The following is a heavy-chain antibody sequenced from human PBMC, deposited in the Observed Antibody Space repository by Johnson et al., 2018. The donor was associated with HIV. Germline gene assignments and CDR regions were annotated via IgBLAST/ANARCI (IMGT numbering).Heavy chain of an antibody. CDR2: MRNKANRYST. CDR1: GFSFSDHF. J-gene: IGHJ3*01. D-gene: IGHD3-10*01. V-gene: IGHV3-72*01. Sequence: VQLVESGGGVVQPGRSLRLSCAASGFSFSDHFMDWVRQAPGKGLAWIGRMRNKANRYSTEYAASVKGRFTIPRDDSKNSLALQMISLKTEDTAVYYCTRDRDGVGVSWGQGTMVTVSS. CDR3: TRDRDGVGVS.